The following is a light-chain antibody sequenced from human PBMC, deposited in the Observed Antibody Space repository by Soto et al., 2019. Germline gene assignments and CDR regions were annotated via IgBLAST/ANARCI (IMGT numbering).Light chain of an antibody. CDR3: SSYTSSDTLVL. CDR2: DVS. J-gene: IGLJ2*01. V-gene: IGLV2-14*01. Sequence: QSVLTQPASVSGSPGQSITISCTGTSCDVGGYNFVSWYQQHPGKAPKLMIYDVSNRPSGVSNRFSGSKSGNTASLTISGLQAEDEADYYCSSYTSSDTLVLFGGGTQLTVL. CDR1: SCDVGGYNF.